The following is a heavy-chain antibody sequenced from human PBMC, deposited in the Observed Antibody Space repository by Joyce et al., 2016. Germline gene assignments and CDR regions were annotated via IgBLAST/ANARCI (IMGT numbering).Heavy chain of an antibody. V-gene: IGHV4-59*01. Sequence: QVQLQESGPGLMKPSETLSLTCTVSGGSMSGYYWTWIRQSPGKGLEWIGCIYHSGSTNYNPPVRCRLTISIDTSKHPFSLRLSSVSAADTALYYCATRYYDSGSDYGHDALDIWGQGTMVTVSS. CDR3: ATRYYDSGSDYGHDALDI. CDR1: GGSMSGYY. J-gene: IGHJ3*02. D-gene: IGHD3-10*01. CDR2: IYHSGST.